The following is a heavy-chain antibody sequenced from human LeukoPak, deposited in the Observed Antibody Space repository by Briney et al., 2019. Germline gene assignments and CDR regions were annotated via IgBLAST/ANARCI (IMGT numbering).Heavy chain of an antibody. CDR3: AKDLTVPTGWFDP. CDR2: ISGSGGST. CDR1: GFTFSSYA. Sequence: GGSLRLFCAASGFTFSSYAMSWVRQAPGKGLEWVSAISGSGGSTYYADSVKGRFTISRDNSKNTLYLQMNSLRAEDTAVYYCAKDLTVPTGWFDPWGQETLVTVSS. V-gene: IGHV3-23*01. J-gene: IGHJ5*02. D-gene: IGHD4-17*01.